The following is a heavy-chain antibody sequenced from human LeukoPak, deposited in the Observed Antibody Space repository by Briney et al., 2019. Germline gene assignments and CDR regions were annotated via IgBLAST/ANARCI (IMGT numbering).Heavy chain of an antibody. J-gene: IGHJ4*02. CDR1: GGLISRIEYY. CDR3: ASVSVWELATHTGGTFDY. D-gene: IGHD1-26*01. CDR2: IYHTGTT. Sequence: SETLSLTCTVSGGLISRIEYYWGWVRQSPVKGLEWLGHIYHTGTTLYSPHLNNRLTVSVDSSKNQFSLTLNSVTAADTAVYYCASVSVWELATHTGGTFDYWGRGILVTVSS. V-gene: IGHV4-30-4*01.